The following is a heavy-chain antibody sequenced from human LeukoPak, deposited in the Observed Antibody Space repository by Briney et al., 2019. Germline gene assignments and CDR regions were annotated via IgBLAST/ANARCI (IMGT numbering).Heavy chain of an antibody. CDR1: GFTFSSYA. J-gene: IGHJ4*02. Sequence: GRSLRLSCAASGFTFSSYAMHWVRQAPGKGLEWVAVISYDGSNKYYADSVKGRFTISRDNSKNTLYLQMNSLRAEDTAVYYCARGREDTAWSPPEYWGQGTLVTVSS. D-gene: IGHD5-18*01. CDR2: ISYDGSNK. V-gene: IGHV3-30-3*01. CDR3: ARGREDTAWSPPEY.